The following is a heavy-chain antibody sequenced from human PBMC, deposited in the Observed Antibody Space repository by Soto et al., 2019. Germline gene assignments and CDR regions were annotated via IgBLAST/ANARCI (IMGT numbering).Heavy chain of an antibody. CDR3: AKSFPSYEYYYYYGMDV. J-gene: IGHJ6*02. D-gene: IGHD5-18*01. Sequence: GGSLRLSCAASGFTFSSYAMSWVRQAPGKGLEWVSAISGSGGSTYYADSVEGRFTISRDNSKNTLYLQMNSLRAEDTAVYYCAKSFPSYEYYYYYGMDVWGQGTTVTVSS. V-gene: IGHV3-23*01. CDR2: ISGSGGST. CDR1: GFTFSSYA.